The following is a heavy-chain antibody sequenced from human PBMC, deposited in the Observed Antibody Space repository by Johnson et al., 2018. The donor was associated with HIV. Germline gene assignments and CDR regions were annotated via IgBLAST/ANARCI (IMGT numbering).Heavy chain of an antibody. Sequence: QVQLVESGGGVVQPGRSLRLSCAASGFTFSNFGMHWVRQAPGKGLEWVAVISYDESNKYYADSVKGRFTISRDNSKNTLYLQMNSLRAEETAVYYCARGGYSTRLDAFDIWGQGTMVTVSS. CDR3: ARGGYSTRLDAFDI. V-gene: IGHV3-30*03. CDR2: ISYDESNK. CDR1: GFTFSNFG. D-gene: IGHD6-13*01. J-gene: IGHJ3*02.